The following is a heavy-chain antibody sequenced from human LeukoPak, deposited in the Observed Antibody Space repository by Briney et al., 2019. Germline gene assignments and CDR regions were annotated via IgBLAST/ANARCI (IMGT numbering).Heavy chain of an antibody. D-gene: IGHD3-10*01. CDR3: AKDRYGSGNNYLDA. V-gene: IGHV3-30*18. J-gene: IGHJ4*02. Sequence: GGSLRLSCAASGFSFSSYAMHWVRQPPAKGLGWVAFMSYDGTKEHYADSVKGRFTISRDNSMNTLYQKINSLGPEDTAVYYCAKDRYGSGNNYLDAWGQGTLVTVSS. CDR2: MSYDGTKE. CDR1: GFSFSSYA.